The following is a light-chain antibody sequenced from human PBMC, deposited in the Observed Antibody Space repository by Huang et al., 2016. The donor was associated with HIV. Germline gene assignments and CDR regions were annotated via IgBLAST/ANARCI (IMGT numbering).Light chain of an antibody. CDR1: QSLLHSNGYNY. CDR3: MQALQKGT. Sequence: DIMMTQSPLSLPVTPGEPASISCRSSQSLLHSNGYNYLDWYLQKPGQSPQLLIDLASYRASGVPDRFSGGGSGTDFILKISRVEAEDVGVYYCMQALQKGTFGQGTRLEIK. CDR2: LAS. J-gene: IGKJ5*01. V-gene: IGKV2-28*01.